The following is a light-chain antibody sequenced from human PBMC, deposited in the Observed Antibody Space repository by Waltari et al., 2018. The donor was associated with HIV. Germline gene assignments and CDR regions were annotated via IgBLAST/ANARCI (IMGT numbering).Light chain of an antibody. CDR2: STN. CDR1: NARATRWFF. Sequence: QTVVTQVPSLTVSPGGSVTPSWTFSNARATRWFFPTWFQQKPGQAPRALIYSTNSKHFWTPARFSGSLLGGKAALTLSGVQPEDEAEYYCLLYYGGAQNWVFGGGTKLTVL. J-gene: IGLJ3*02. CDR3: LLYYGGAQNWV. V-gene: IGLV7-43*01.